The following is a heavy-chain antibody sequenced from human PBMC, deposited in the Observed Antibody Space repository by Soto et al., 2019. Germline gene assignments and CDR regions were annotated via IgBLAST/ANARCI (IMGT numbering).Heavy chain of an antibody. V-gene: IGHV4-34*01. CDR2: INHSGST. D-gene: IGHD6-13*01. J-gene: IGHJ4*02. CDR1: GGSFSGYY. Sequence: QVQLQQWGAGLLKPSETLSLTCAVYGGSFSGYYWSWIRQPPGKGLEWIGEINHSGSTNYNPSLKRRVTISVDTSKNQFSLKLSSVTAADTAVYYCARASRLKKSFDYWGQGTLVTVSS. CDR3: ARASRLKKSFDY.